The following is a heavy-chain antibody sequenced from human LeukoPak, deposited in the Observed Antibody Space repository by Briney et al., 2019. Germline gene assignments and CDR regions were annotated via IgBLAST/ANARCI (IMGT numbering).Heavy chain of an antibody. CDR3: ARYGLLWFGEVNWYFDL. D-gene: IGHD3-10*01. V-gene: IGHV4-39*07. J-gene: IGHJ2*01. CDR1: GGSISSSSYY. Sequence: SETLSLTCTVSGGSISSSSYYWGWIRQPPGKGLEWIGSIYHSGSTYYNPSLKSRVTKSVDTSKNQFSLKLSSVTAADTAVYYCARYGLLWFGEVNWYFDLWGRGTLVTVSS. CDR2: IYHSGST.